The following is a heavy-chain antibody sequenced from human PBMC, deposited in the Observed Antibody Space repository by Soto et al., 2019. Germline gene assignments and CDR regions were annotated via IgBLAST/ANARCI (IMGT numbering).Heavy chain of an antibody. D-gene: IGHD5-12*01. V-gene: IGHV1-69*13. CDR2: IIPIFGTA. CDR3: ASVLCGYDHNWLDT. CDR1: GGTFRSCA. Sequence: SVKISCKASGGTFRSCAISWVRNSPGQGLTWMGWIIPIFGTANYAQKVQGRVTITADESTSTAYMELSSLRSEDTAVYYCASVLCGYDHNWLDTWGQGTLVTVSS. J-gene: IGHJ5*02.